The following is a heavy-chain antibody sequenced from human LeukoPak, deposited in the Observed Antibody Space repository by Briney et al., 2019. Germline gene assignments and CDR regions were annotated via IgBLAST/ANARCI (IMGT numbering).Heavy chain of an antibody. Sequence: PSETLSLTCAVYGGSFSGYYWSWIRQPPGKGLEWIGEINHSGSTNYNPPLKSRVTISVDTSKNQFSLKLSSVTAADTAVYYCARGRGLPVDYWGQGTLVTVSS. D-gene: IGHD3-10*01. CDR3: ARGRGLPVDY. CDR2: INHSGST. CDR1: GGSFSGYY. J-gene: IGHJ4*02. V-gene: IGHV4-34*01.